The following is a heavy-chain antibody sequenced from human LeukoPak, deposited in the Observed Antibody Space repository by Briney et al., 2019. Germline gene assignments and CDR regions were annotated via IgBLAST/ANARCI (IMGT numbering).Heavy chain of an antibody. D-gene: IGHD6-19*01. J-gene: IGHJ6*02. CDR2: INPSAGTT. CDR3: ARGKSSVWPVGLCMDV. CDR1: GYSFTNYY. V-gene: IGHV1-46*01. Sequence: ASVKVSRKASGYSFTNYYMHWVRHAPGQGLEWMGLINPSAGTTTYAQKFQARVTVTRDTSTSTVYMDLSSLKSEDTAVYYCARGKSSVWPVGLCMDVWGQGTTVTVSS.